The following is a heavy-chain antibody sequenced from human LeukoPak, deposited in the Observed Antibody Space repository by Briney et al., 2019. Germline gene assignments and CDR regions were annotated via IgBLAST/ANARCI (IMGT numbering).Heavy chain of an antibody. CDR1: GDSVSSYSVS. D-gene: IGHD2-2*01. Sequence: SQTLSLTCAISGDSVSSYSVSWNWIRRSPSRGLEWLGRTYYRSTWYNDYAVSVRGRITVNPDTSKNQFSLHLNSVTPEDTAVYYCARRLTQYDCFDPWGQGILVTVSS. J-gene: IGHJ5*02. CDR2: TYYRSTWYN. V-gene: IGHV6-1*01. CDR3: ARRLTQYDCFDP.